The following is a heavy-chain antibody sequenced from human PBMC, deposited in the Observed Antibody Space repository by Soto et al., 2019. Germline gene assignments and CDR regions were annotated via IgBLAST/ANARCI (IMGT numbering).Heavy chain of an antibody. V-gene: IGHV1-2*02. J-gene: IGHJ6*01. CDR1: GYTFTGYY. CDR3: ARDLDYSNYSGVRYYYYGMEG. Sequence: ASVKVSCKASGYTFTGYYMHWVRQAPGQGLEWMGWINPNSGGTNYAQKFQGRVTMTRDTSISTAYMELSRLRSDDTAVYYCARDLDYSNYSGVRYYYYGMEGWGQGTTVIVSS. CDR2: INPNSGGT. D-gene: IGHD4-4*01.